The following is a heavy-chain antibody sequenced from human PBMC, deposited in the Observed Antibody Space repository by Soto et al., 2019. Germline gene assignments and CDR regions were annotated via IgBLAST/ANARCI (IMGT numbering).Heavy chain of an antibody. J-gene: IGHJ4*02. CDR3: ARDHVVPTILFDS. V-gene: IGHV3-7*01. CDR1: GFAFRSHW. CDR2: INQDGSQK. Sequence: GGSLRLSCGASGFAFRSHWMSWGRQAPGKGLEWVANINQDGSQKYYVDSVRGRFTISRDNAENSLYLQMNTLRAEDTAVYYCARDHVVPTILFDSRGQGTLVTVSS. D-gene: IGHD5-12*01.